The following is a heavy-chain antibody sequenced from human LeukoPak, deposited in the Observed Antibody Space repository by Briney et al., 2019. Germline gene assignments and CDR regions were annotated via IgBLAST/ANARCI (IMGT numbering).Heavy chain of an antibody. CDR2: GSNK. D-gene: IGHD3-22*01. CDR3: ARDLYYYDSSAINGSARVW. J-gene: IGHJ4*02. Sequence: GSNKYYADSVKGRFTISRDNSKNTLYLQMNSLRAEDTAVYYCARDLYYYDSSAINGSARVWWGQGTLVTVSS. V-gene: IGHV3-30-3*01.